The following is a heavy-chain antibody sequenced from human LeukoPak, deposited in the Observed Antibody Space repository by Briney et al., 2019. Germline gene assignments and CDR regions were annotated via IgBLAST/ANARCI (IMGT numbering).Heavy chain of an antibody. J-gene: IGHJ4*02. D-gene: IGHD2-2*01. V-gene: IGHV4-61*02. CDR2: IYTSGST. CDR3: ARDSEDCTSTNCYRAQDY. CDR1: GGSISSGSYY. Sequence: PSETLSLTCTASGGSISSGSYYWSWIPQPAGKGLEWIGRIYTSGSTNYNPHLKSRVTISVDTSKNQFSLKLSSVTAADTAVYYCARDSEDCTSTNCYRAQDYWGQGTLVTVSS.